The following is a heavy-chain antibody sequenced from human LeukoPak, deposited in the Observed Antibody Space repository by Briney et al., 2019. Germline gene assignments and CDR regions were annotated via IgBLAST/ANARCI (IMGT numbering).Heavy chain of an antibody. CDR1: GYTFTSYG. J-gene: IGHJ4*02. Sequence: ALVKVSCKASGYTFTSYGISWVRQAPGQGLEWMGWISAYNGNTNYAQKLQGRVTMTTDTSTSTAYMELRSLRSDDTAVYYCARVRSNYYDSSPADYWGQGTLVTVSS. CDR3: ARVRSNYYDSSPADY. CDR2: ISAYNGNT. V-gene: IGHV1-18*01. D-gene: IGHD3-22*01.